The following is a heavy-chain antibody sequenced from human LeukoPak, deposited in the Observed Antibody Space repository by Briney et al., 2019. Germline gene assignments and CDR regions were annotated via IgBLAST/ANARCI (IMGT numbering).Heavy chain of an antibody. J-gene: IGHJ3*02. Sequence: SETLSLTCAVSGYSISSGYYWGWIRQPPGKGLEWIGSIYHSGGTYYNPSLKSRVTISEDTSKNQFSLKLSSVTAADTAVYYCASINYDFWSGPMGAFDIWGQGTMVTVSS. CDR1: GYSISSGYY. CDR2: IYHSGGT. V-gene: IGHV4-38-2*01. CDR3: ASINYDFWSGPMGAFDI. D-gene: IGHD3-3*01.